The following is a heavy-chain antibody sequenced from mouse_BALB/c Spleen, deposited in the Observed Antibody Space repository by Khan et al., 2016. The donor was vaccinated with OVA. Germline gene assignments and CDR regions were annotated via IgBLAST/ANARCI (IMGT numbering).Heavy chain of an antibody. CDR3: ARRTTGYTMDS. J-gene: IGHJ4*01. D-gene: IGHD2-14*01. Sequence: QIQLVQSGAELARPGASVRMSCKASGYTFTSNTMHWIKQRPGQGLEWIGYINPSSGYTTYNQNFKDKATLTADTSSSTAYMQLSSLTSEDSAVYYCARRTTGYTMDSWGQGTSVTVSS. CDR1: GYTFTSNT. V-gene: IGHV1-4*01. CDR2: INPSSGYT.